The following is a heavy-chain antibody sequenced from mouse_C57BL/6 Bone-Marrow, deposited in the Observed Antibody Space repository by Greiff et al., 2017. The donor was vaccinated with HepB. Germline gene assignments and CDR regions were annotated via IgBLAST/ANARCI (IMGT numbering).Heavy chain of an antibody. CDR3: ARSKNYYYGNAMGY. D-gene: IGHD1-1*01. J-gene: IGHJ4*01. V-gene: IGHV1-54*01. CDR1: GYAFTNYL. Sequence: QVQLQQSGAELVRPGTSVKVSCKASGYAFTNYLIEWVKQRPGQGLEWIGVINPGSGGTNYNEKFKGKATLTADKSSSTAYMQLSSLTSEDSAVYFCARSKNYYYGNAMGYWGQGTSVTVSS. CDR2: INPGSGGT.